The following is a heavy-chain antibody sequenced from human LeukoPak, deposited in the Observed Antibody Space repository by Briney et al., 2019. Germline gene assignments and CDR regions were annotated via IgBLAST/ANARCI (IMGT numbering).Heavy chain of an antibody. CDR3: ATRGVTEDY. D-gene: IGHD2-21*02. CDR1: GGSFSGYY. V-gene: IGHV4-34*01. J-gene: IGHJ4*02. Sequence: SETLSLTCAVYGGSFSGYYWSWIRQPPRKGLEWIGEINHSGSTNYNPSLKSRVTISVDTSKNQFSLKLSSVTAADTAVYYCATRGVTEDYWGQGTLVTVSS. CDR2: INHSGST.